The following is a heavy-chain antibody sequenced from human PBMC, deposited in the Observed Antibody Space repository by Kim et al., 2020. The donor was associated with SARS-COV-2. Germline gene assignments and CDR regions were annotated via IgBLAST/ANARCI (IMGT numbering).Heavy chain of an antibody. D-gene: IGHD5-12*01. CDR3: TTSESYSDWDRYDY. J-gene: IGHJ4*02. V-gene: IGHV3-15*04. CDR1: GFNFKNAR. Sequence: GGSLRLSCVVSGFNFKNARMTWVRQAPGKGLEWVGHIESYTDGATTEYGAPVKGRFTISRDDSKTTLFLQMSGLKTEDTGVYYCTTSESYSDWDRYDYWGPGTLVTVSS. CDR2: IESYTDGATT.